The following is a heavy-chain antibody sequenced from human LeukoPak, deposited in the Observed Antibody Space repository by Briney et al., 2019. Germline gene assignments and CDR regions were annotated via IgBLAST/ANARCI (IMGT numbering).Heavy chain of an antibody. J-gene: IGHJ4*02. CDR2: TYSGISSGTT. CDR3: ASHKREFTSIFDF. Sequence: SGGPLRLSCAASEFTFSNYGMHWVRQAPGKGLEWVSVTYSGISSGTTFYADSVKGRFTLSRDNSKNTLFLQMSSMRVEDTAVYYCASHKREFTSIFDFWGQGTLVTVSS. D-gene: IGHD3-10*01. V-gene: IGHV3-NL1*01. CDR1: EFTFSNYG.